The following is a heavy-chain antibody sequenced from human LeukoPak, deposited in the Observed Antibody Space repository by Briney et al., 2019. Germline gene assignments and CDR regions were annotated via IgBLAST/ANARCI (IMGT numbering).Heavy chain of an antibody. CDR3: AADGGNWNLPDYYYMDV. Sequence: SVKVSCKASGFTFTSSAMQWVRQARGQRLEWIGWIVVGSGNTNYAQKFQERVTITRDMSTSTAYMELSSLRSEDTAVYYCAADGGNWNLPDYYYMDVWGKGTTVTFSS. J-gene: IGHJ6*03. V-gene: IGHV1-58*02. CDR2: IVVGSGNT. CDR1: GFTFTSSA. D-gene: IGHD1-1*01.